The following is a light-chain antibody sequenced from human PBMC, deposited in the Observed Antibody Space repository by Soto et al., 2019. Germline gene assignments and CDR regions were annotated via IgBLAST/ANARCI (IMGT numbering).Light chain of an antibody. J-gene: IGLJ1*01. CDR2: GDN. CDR3: QSYDISLHNYV. V-gene: IGLV1-40*01. CDR1: TSNIGAPYD. Sequence: QSALTQPPSVSGAPGQRVSISCTGSTSNIGAPYDVHRYQHLPGTAPKLLIYGDNNRPSGVPDRFSGSKSGTSASLAITRLQAEDEADYYCQSYDISLHNYVFGTGTKVTVL.